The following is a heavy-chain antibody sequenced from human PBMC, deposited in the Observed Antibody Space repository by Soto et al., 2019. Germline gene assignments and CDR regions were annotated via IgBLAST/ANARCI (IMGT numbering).Heavy chain of an antibody. CDR2: IYDSGSA. V-gene: IGHV4-59*01. D-gene: IGHD4-4*01. CDR1: GGSISSYY. CDR3: PSDGDTVNNHNSYYYGMDV. Sequence: SETLSLTCTVSGGSISSYYWSWIRQPPGKGLEWFGWIYDSGSANYNPSLRSRCTISVDTSKNPFSLQLSSVTAADTAVYYCPSDGDTVNNHNSYYYGMDVWGKGTTVTVSS. J-gene: IGHJ6*04.